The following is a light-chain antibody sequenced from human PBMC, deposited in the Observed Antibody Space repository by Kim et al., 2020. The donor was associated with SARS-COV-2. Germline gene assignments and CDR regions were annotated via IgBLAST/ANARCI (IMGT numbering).Light chain of an antibody. CDR3: QQYYSTPWT. J-gene: IGKJ1*01. V-gene: IGKV4-1*01. Sequence: DIVMTQSPDSLAVSLGERATINCRSSQSVFYSSNNKHYLAWYQQKPGQPPKLLIYWASARQFGVPDRFSGSGSGTEFTLTISSLQAEDVAVYYCQQYYSTPWTFGQGTKVDIK. CDR1: QSVFYSSNNKHY. CDR2: WAS.